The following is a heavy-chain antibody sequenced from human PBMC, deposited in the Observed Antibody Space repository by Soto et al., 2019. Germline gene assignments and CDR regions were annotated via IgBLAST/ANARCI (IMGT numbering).Heavy chain of an antibody. CDR1: RGTFNRYA. J-gene: IGHJ4*02. V-gene: IGHV1-69*01. CDR3: ARQNRDTPMVPFDV. D-gene: IGHD5-18*01. CDR2: LVPQFGTP. Sequence: QVQLVQSGAEVKKPGSSVKVSCLASRGTFNRYAINWVRQAPGHGLEWLGALVPQFGTPNYAQKFQDIVTIGADESTKTASMELRGLTSDDTAVYYCARQNRDTPMVPFDVWGQGTLVTVSS.